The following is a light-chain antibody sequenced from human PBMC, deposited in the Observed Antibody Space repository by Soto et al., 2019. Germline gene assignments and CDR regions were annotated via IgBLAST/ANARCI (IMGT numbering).Light chain of an antibody. J-gene: IGKJ1*01. Sequence: DIVMTQSPDSLAVSLGERATVNCKSSQNVLFSSNNKNYLAWYQQKPGHPPKLLMYWASTRESGVPDRFSGSGSGTDFTLTISGLQAEDAAVYYCQQYYSTPRTFGQGTKVEIK. CDR1: QNVLFSSNNKNY. CDR2: WAS. CDR3: QQYYSTPRT. V-gene: IGKV4-1*01.